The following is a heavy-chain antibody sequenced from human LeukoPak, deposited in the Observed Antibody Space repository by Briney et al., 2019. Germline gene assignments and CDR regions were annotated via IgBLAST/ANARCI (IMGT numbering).Heavy chain of an antibody. D-gene: IGHD2-2*01. V-gene: IGHV1-2*02. CDR3: ARELVVPATPAGYYYYGMDV. J-gene: IGHJ6*02. CDR1: GYTFTGYY. Sequence: AASVKVSCKASGYTFTGYYMHWVRQAPGQGLEWMGWIKPNSGGTNYAQKFQGRVTMTRDTSISTAYMELSRLRSDDTAVYYCARELVVPATPAGYYYYGMDVWGQGTTVTVSS. CDR2: IKPNSGGT.